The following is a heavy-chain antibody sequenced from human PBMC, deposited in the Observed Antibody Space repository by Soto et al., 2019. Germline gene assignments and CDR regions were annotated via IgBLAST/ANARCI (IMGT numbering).Heavy chain of an antibody. Sequence: SVKVSCKASGYTFTSYAMHWVRQAPGQRLEWMGGVIPIFGTANYAQKFQGRVTITADESTSTAYMELSSLRSEDTAVYYCASLMGATNYYFDYWGQGTLVTVSS. CDR1: GYTFTSYA. D-gene: IGHD1-26*01. CDR2: VIPIFGTA. J-gene: IGHJ4*02. V-gene: IGHV1-69*13. CDR3: ASLMGATNYYFDY.